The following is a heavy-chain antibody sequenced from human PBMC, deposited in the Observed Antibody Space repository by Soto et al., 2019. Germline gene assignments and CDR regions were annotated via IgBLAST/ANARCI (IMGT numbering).Heavy chain of an antibody. V-gene: IGHV1-58*02. Sequence: ASVKVSCKASGFTFTSSAMQWVRQARGQRLEWIGWIVVGSGNTNYAQKFQERVTITRDMSTSTAYMELSSLRSEDTAVYYCAAAPYSGYDSYYYYYMDVWGKGTTVTVSS. CDR2: IVVGSGNT. CDR3: AAAPYSGYDSYYYYYMDV. D-gene: IGHD5-12*01. CDR1: GFTFTSSA. J-gene: IGHJ6*03.